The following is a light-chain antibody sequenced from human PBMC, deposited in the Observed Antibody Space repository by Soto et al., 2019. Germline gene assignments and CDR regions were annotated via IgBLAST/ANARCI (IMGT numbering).Light chain of an antibody. CDR2: DVS. J-gene: IGLJ3*02. Sequence: QSVLTQPASVSESPGQSITISYTGTSSDVGGYNYVSWYQQHPGKAPKLMIYDVSNRPSGVSNRFSGSKSGNTASLTISGLQAEDEADYYCSSYTSSSTRVFGGGTKLTVL. CDR3: SSYTSSSTRV. V-gene: IGLV2-14*01. CDR1: SSDVGGYNY.